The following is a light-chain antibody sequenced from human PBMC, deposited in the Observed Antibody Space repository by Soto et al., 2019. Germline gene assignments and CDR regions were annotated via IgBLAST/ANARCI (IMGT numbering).Light chain of an antibody. V-gene: IGLV2-14*01. CDR3: SSYTSSSTRV. CDR1: SSDVGAYNS. CDR2: EVS. Sequence: QSVLTQPASVSGSPGQSITIPCTGTSSDVGAYNSVSWHQQHPGKAPKLMIYEVSNRPSGVSNRFSGSKSGNTASLTISGLQAEDEADYYCSSYTSSSTRVFGSGTKVTVL. J-gene: IGLJ1*01.